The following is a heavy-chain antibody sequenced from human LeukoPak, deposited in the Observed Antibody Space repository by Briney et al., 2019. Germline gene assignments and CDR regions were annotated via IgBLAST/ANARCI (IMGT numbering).Heavy chain of an antibody. CDR2: INSDGSRT. CDR3: ARGLYSFSTFTLDP. CDR1: GFIFSSYS. J-gene: IGHJ5*02. V-gene: IGHV3-74*01. Sequence: GGSLRLSCVASGFIFSSYSLNWVRQAPGKGLVWVSRINSDGSRTNYADSVKGRFTISRDNAKNTLFLEMNSLGAEDSAVYYCARGLYSFSTFTLDPRGQGTLVTVSS. D-gene: IGHD2-2*01.